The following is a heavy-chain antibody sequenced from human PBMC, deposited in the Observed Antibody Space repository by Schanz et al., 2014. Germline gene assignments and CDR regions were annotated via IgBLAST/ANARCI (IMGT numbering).Heavy chain of an antibody. Sequence: EVQLVESGGGLIQPGGSLRLSCAVSGFTVNTNYMSWVRQAPGKGLEWISSMYINSGSTQYADSVKGRFIISRDNAKNTLYLQMNSLRAEDTAVYYCARPLGPNYYYYGMDVWGQGTTVTASS. V-gene: IGHV3-53*01. CDR2: MYINSGST. CDR1: GFTVNTNY. J-gene: IGHJ6*02. CDR3: ARPLGPNYYYYGMDV.